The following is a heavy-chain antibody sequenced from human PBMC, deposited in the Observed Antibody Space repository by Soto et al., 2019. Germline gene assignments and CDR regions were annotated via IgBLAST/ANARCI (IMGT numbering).Heavy chain of an antibody. V-gene: IGHV3-33*01. CDR2: IWYDGSNK. CDR1: GLTFSSYG. J-gene: IGHJ5*02. D-gene: IGHD4-4*01. Sequence: PGGSLRLSCAASGLTFSSYGMHWVRQAPGKGLEWVAVIWYDGSNKYYADSVKGRFTISRDNSKNTLYLQMDSLRAEDTAVYYCARDDKDYSNYGFHWFDPWGQGTLVTVSS. CDR3: ARDDKDYSNYGFHWFDP.